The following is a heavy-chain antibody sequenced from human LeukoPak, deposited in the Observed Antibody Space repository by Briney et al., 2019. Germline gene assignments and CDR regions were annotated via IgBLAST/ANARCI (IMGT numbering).Heavy chain of an antibody. D-gene: IGHD3-22*01. CDR2: IKSKTDGGTT. V-gene: IGHV3-15*01. CDR1: GFTFSNAW. CDR3: TTLYDSSGYYAFDI. J-gene: IGHJ3*02. Sequence: GRSLRLSCAASGFTFSNAWMSWVRQAPGKGLEWVGRIKSKTDGGTTDYAAPVKGRFTISRDDSKNTLYLQMNSLKTEDTAVYYCTTLYDSSGYYAFDIWGQGTMVTVSS.